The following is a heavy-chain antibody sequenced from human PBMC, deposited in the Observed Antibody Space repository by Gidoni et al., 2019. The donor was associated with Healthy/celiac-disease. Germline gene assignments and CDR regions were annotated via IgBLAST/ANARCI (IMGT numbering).Heavy chain of an antibody. J-gene: IGHJ6*02. V-gene: IGHV3-7*01. D-gene: IGHD3-3*01. CDR1: GFTFSSYW. CDR3: ARDDGGGITIFGVVTTYYYYYYGMDV. CDR2: IKQDGSEK. Sequence: EVQLVESGGGLVQPGGSLRLSCAASGFTFSSYWMRWVRQAPGKGLEWVANIKQDGSEKYYVDSVKGRFTISRDNAKNSLYLQMNSLRAEDTAVYYCARDDGGGITIFGVVTTYYYYYYGMDVWGQGTTVTVSS.